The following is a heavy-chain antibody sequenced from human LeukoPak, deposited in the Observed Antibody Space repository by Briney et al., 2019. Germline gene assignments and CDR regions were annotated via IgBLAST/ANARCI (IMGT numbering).Heavy chain of an antibody. V-gene: IGHV3-21*01. CDR1: GFTFSSYS. J-gene: IGHJ4*02. D-gene: IGHD3-22*01. CDR3: ARDAVYYYDSSGYPDY. Sequence: GGSLRLSCAASGFTFSSYSMDWVRQAPGKGLEWVSSISSSSSYIYYADSVKGRFTISRDNAKNSLYLQMNSLRAEDTAVYYCARDAVYYYDSSGYPDYWGQGTLVTVSS. CDR2: ISSSSSYI.